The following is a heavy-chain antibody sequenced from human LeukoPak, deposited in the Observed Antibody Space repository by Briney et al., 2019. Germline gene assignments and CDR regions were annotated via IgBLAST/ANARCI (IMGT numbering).Heavy chain of an antibody. Sequence: SETLSLTCTVSGGSISSGGYYWSWIRQTPGKGLEWIGEMNPSGSTNYNPSLKSRVTISVDTSKNQFSLKLSSVTAADTAVYYCARGRQDVTMIVVVMTAVSYYLDVWGKGTTVTVS. CDR2: MNPSGST. CDR3: ARGRQDVTMIVVVMTAVSYYLDV. D-gene: IGHD3-22*01. CDR1: GGSISSGGYY. J-gene: IGHJ6*03. V-gene: IGHV4-39*07.